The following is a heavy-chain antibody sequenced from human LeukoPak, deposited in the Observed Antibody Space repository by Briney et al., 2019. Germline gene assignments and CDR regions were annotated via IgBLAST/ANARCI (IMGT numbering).Heavy chain of an antibody. CDR3: ARGRYCSSTSCYTTPEYYFDY. D-gene: IGHD2-2*02. CDR2: INPNSGGT. CDR1: GYTFTGYY. J-gene: IGHJ4*02. Sequence: ASVTVSCTASGYTFTGYYMHWVRQAPGQGLEWMGWINPNSGGTNYAQKFQGRVTMTRDTSISTAYMELSRLRSDDTAVYYCARGRYCSSTSCYTTPEYYFDYWGQGTLVTVSS. V-gene: IGHV1-2*02.